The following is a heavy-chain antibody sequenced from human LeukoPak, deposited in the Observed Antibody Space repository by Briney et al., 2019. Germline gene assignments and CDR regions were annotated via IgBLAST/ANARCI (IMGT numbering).Heavy chain of an antibody. CDR1: GFTFSSYA. V-gene: IGHV3-23*01. J-gene: IGHJ4*02. D-gene: IGHD3-10*01. CDR2: ISGSGGST. CDR3: AKFFHPRGYYFDY. Sequence: PGGSLRLSCAASGFTFSSYAMSWVRQAPGKGLEWVSAISGSGGSTHYADSVKGRFTISRDNSKNTLYLQMNSLRAEDTAVYYCAKFFHPRGYYFDYWGQGTLVTVSS.